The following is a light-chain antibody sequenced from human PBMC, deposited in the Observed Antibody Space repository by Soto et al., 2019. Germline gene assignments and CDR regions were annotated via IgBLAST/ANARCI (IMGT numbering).Light chain of an antibody. CDR2: AAS. J-gene: IGKJ5*01. V-gene: IGKV1-39*01. CDR1: QTISNF. Sequence: DIQMTQSPSSLSASVGDRVTISCRASQTISNFLNWYQHKPGKAPRLLIYAASTLHSGVTSRFSGTGSGSDFTLTISSLQPEDFATYSCQQTYRSPTTFGQGTRLEIK. CDR3: QQTYRSPTT.